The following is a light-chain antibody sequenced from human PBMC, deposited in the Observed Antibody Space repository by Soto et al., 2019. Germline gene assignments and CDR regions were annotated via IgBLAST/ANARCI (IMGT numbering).Light chain of an antibody. Sequence: ETVLTQSPGTLSLSPGDRATLSCRASQSVTNTYLAWYQQKPGQAPRLLIYAASSRATGIPDRFSGSGSGTDFTLTISRLEPEDFAVYYCQQYGSSPLTFGGGTRWIS. CDR1: QSVTNTY. J-gene: IGKJ4*01. CDR3: QQYGSSPLT. V-gene: IGKV3-20*01. CDR2: AAS.